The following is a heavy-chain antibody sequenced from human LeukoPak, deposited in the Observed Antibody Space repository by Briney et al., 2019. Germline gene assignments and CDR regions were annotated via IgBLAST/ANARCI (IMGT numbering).Heavy chain of an antibody. D-gene: IGHD3-22*01. J-gene: IGHJ4*02. CDR1: GFTVSSNY. CDR3: ARITYYYDSSGYLAHDY. CDR2: IYSGGST. V-gene: IGHV3-53*01. Sequence: GGSLRLSCAASGFTVSSNYMSWVRRASGKGLEWVSVIYSGGSTYYADSVKGRFTISRDNSKNTLYLQMNSLRAEDTAVYYCARITYYYDSSGYLAHDYWGQGTLVTVSS.